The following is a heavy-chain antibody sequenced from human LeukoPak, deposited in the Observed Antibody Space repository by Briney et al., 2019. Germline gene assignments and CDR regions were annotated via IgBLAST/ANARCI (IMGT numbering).Heavy chain of an antibody. J-gene: IGHJ6*02. V-gene: IGHV1-3*01. D-gene: IGHD2-15*01. Sequence: ASVKVSCKASGYTFTSYAMHWVRQAPGQRLEWMGWINAGNGNTKYSQKFQGRVTITGDTSASTAYMELSSLRSEDMAVYYCAREGQGYCSGGSCLPQAAYGMDVWGQGTTVTVSS. CDR2: INAGNGNT. CDR1: GYTFTSYA. CDR3: AREGQGYCSGGSCLPQAAYGMDV.